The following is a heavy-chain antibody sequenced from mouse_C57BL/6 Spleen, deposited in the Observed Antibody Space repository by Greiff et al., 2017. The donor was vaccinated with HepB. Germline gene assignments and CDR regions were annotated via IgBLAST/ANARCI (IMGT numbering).Heavy chain of an antibody. CDR3: TCMITRYYAMDY. J-gene: IGHJ4*01. CDR2: IDPEDGDT. V-gene: IGHV14-1*01. D-gene: IGHD2-4*01. CDR1: GFNIKDYY. Sequence: EVQLQQSGAELVRPGASVKLSCTASGFNIKDYYMHWVKQRPEQGLEWIGRIDPEDGDTEYAPKFQGKATMTADTSSNTAYLQLSSLTSEDTAVYYCTCMITRYYAMDYWGQGTSVTVSS.